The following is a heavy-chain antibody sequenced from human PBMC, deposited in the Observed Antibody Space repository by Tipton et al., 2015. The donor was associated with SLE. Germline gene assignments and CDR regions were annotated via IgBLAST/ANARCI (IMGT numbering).Heavy chain of an antibody. J-gene: IGHJ6*03. Sequence: TLSLTCTVSGGSISTYNYYWAWIRQPPGKGLEWIGSISYTGATYYSPSLKSRVTISVDTSKDQFSLNLKSVTGADTAVYFCARSPRGNYYHYYMDVWGPGTTVTVSS. CDR2: ISYTGAT. CDR3: ARSPRGNYYHYYMDV. CDR1: GGSISTYNYY. D-gene: IGHD3-16*01. V-gene: IGHV4-39*07.